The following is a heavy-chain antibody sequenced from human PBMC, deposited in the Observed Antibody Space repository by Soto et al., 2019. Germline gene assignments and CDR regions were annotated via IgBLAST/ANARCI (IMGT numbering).Heavy chain of an antibody. D-gene: IGHD6-19*01. CDR1: GFTFSSYW. J-gene: IGHJ4*02. CDR3: ARDNVAVAEWCFGY. Sequence: GGSLRLSCAASGFTFSSYWMSWVRQAPGKGLEWVANIKQDGSEKYYVDSVKGRFTISRDDAKNSLYLQMNSLRAEDTAVYYCARDNVAVAEWCFGYWGQGTLVTVSS. CDR2: IKQDGSEK. V-gene: IGHV3-7*05.